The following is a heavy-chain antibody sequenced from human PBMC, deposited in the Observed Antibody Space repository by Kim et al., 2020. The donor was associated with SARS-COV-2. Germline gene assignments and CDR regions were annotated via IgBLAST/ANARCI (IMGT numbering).Heavy chain of an antibody. Sequence: GGSLRLSCAASGFTFSSYSMNWVRQAPGKGLEWVSSISSSSSYIYYADSVKGRFTISRDNAKNSLYLQMNSLRAEDTAVYYCARDRARPVWFGLPRNYPYGMDVWGQGTSVTVSS. CDR3: ARDRARPVWFGLPRNYPYGMDV. J-gene: IGHJ6*02. CDR2: ISSSSSYI. V-gene: IGHV3-21*01. CDR1: GFTFSSYS. D-gene: IGHD3-10*01.